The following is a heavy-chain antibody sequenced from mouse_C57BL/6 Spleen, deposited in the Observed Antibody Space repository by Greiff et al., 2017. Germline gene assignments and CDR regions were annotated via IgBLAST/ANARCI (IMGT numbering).Heavy chain of an antibody. D-gene: IGHD2-4*01. CDR1: GFSLTSYG. CDR2: IWSDGST. CDR3: ARPIYYDYGGFAY. Sequence: VKLMESGPGLVAPSQSLSITCTVSGFSLTSYGVHWVRQPPGKGLEWLVVIWSDGSTTYNSALKSRLSISKDNSKSQVFLKMNSLQTDDTAMYYCARPIYYDYGGFAYWDQGTLVTVSA. J-gene: IGHJ3*01. V-gene: IGHV2-6*03.